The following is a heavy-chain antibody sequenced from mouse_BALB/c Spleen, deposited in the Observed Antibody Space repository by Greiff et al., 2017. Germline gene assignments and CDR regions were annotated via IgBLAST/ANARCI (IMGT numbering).Heavy chain of an antibody. CDR1: GYTFTSYW. Sequence: QVQLQQSGAELVKPGASVKLSCKASGYTFTSYWMHWVKQRPGQGLEWIGEINPSNGRTNYNEKFKSKATLTVDKSSSTAYMQLKSLTSEDSAVYYCARDTTAHFDYWGQGTTLTVSS. V-gene: IGHV1S81*02. D-gene: IGHD1-2*01. CDR2: INPSNGRT. J-gene: IGHJ2*01. CDR3: ARDTTAHFDY.